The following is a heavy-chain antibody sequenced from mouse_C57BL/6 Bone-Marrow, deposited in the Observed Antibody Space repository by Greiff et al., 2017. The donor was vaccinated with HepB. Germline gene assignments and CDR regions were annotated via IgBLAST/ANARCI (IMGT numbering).Heavy chain of an antibody. Sequence: EVQLQQSGPELVKPGASVKISCKASGYTLTDYYMNWVKQSNGKSLEWIGDINPNNGGTSYNQKFKGKATLTVEKSSSTAYMELRSLTSEDSAVYYCASPRGLRVAMDYWGQGTSVTVSS. CDR2: INPNNGGT. D-gene: IGHD2-4*01. V-gene: IGHV1-26*01. CDR1: GYTLTDYY. CDR3: ASPRGLRVAMDY. J-gene: IGHJ4*01.